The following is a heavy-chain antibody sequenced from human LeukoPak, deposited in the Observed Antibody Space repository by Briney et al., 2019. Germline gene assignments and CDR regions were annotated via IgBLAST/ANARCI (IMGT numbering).Heavy chain of an antibody. CDR1: GYTLPGYY. D-gene: IGHD3-3*01. CDR2: INPNSGGT. CDR3: ARVWRSSSSSLIFVY. J-gene: IGHJ4*02. Sequence: ASVKVSCKASGYTLPGYYMHWVRQAPGQGLEWMGWINPNSGGTNYAQKLQGRVTMTRDTSISTAYMELSRLRSDDTAVYYCARVWRSSSSSLIFVYWGQGTLVTVSS. V-gene: IGHV1-2*02.